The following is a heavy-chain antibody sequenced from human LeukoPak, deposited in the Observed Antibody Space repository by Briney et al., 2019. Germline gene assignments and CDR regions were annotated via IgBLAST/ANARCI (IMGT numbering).Heavy chain of an antibody. Sequence: GGSQRLSCAVSGITLSNYGMSWVRQAPGKGLEWVAGISDRGSRTNYADSVKGRFTIYTDHPKNTLYLQMNSLRAEDTAVYFCAKRGVVIRVILVGFHKEAYYFDSWGRGALVTVSS. V-gene: IGHV3-23*01. CDR3: AKRGVVIRVILVGFHKEAYYFDS. J-gene: IGHJ4*02. D-gene: IGHD3-22*01. CDR1: GITLSNYG. CDR2: ISDRGSRT.